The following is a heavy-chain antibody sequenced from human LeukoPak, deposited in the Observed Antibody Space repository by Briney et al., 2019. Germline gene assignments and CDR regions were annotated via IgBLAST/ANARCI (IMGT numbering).Heavy chain of an antibody. J-gene: IGHJ4*02. D-gene: IGHD5-24*01. CDR2: ISYDGSNK. Sequence: GGSLRLSCAASGFTFSSYGMHWVRQAPGKGLEWVAVISYDGSNKYYADSVKGRFTISRDNSKNTLYLQMNSLRAEDTAVYYCAKEHRDGYNYDYWGQGTLVTVSS. CDR1: GFTFSSYG. CDR3: AKEHRDGYNYDY. V-gene: IGHV3-30*18.